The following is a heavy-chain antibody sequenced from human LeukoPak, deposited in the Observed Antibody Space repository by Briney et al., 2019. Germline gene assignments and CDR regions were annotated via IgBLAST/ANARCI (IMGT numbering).Heavy chain of an antibody. Sequence: SETLSLTCTVSGGITKYYSGGTTRYYWSWIRQSPGKGLEWIGYIHTSGSTNYNPSLKSRVTMSVDTSKNQFSLKLSSVTAADTAVYYCARGGPPSTVVTPLAYYYYGMDVWGQGTTVTVSS. V-gene: IGHV4-61*01. CDR2: IHTSGST. D-gene: IGHD4-23*01. CDR1: GGITKYYSGGTTRYY. J-gene: IGHJ6*02. CDR3: ARGGPPSTVVTPLAYYYYGMDV.